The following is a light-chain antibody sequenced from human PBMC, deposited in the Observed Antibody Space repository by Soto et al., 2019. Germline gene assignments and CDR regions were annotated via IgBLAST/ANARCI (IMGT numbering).Light chain of an antibody. V-gene: IGKV3-15*01. CDR3: QQYNSWPPLT. CDR2: CAS. CDR1: QSVSSN. J-gene: IGKJ5*01. Sequence: EIVMTQSPATLSVSPGERATLSCRASQSVSSNLAWYQQKPGQAPRLLIYCASTRATGIPASFSGSGSGTEFTLTITSRHSEDCAVSYCQQYNSWPPLTFGQGTRLEIK.